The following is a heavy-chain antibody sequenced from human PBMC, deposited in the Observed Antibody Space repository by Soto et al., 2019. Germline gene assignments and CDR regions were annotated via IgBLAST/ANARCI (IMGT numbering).Heavy chain of an antibody. V-gene: IGHV1-69*01. CDR2: IIPIFDRT. J-gene: IGHJ4*02. CDR1: GGTFSSYT. Sequence: QVQLVQSGAEVKKPGSSVKVSCKASGGTFSSYTLIWVRQAPGQGLEWMGGIIPIFDRTNYAQKFQGRVTITADESTSTVYMELSNLRSEDTAVYYGAGAEDYGDVERWRRGHYFDYWGQGTRITVSA. D-gene: IGHD4-17*01. CDR3: AGAEDYGDVERWRRGHYFDY.